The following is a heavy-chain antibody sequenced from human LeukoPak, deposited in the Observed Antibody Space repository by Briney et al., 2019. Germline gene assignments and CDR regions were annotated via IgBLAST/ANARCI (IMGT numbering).Heavy chain of an antibody. D-gene: IGHD3-22*01. Sequence: GGSLRLSCTGSGFSFSDYAMSWFRQAPGKGLEWVGFIRTEGYGETTEYAASVEGRFTISRDDSRSIAHLQMNSLKTEDTAVYYCARRGRDSDGYAHGYDFWGQGTLVTVSS. CDR3: ARRGRDSDGYAHGYDF. CDR2: IRTEGYGETT. V-gene: IGHV3-49*03. J-gene: IGHJ4*02. CDR1: GFSFSDYA.